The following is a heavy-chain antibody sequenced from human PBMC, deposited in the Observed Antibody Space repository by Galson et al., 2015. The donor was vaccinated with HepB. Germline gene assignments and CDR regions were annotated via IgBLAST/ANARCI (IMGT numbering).Heavy chain of an antibody. J-gene: IGHJ3*02. D-gene: IGHD6-13*01. CDR2: ISSSSSYI. CDR1: GFTFSSYS. V-gene: IGHV3-21*01. Sequence: SLRLSCAASGFTFSSYSMNWVRQAPGKGLEWVSSISSSSSYIYYADSVKGRFTISRDNAKNSLYLQMNSLRAEDTAVYYCASRPRANYSSSWHGSIWGQGTMVTVSS. CDR3: ASRPRANYSSSWHGSI.